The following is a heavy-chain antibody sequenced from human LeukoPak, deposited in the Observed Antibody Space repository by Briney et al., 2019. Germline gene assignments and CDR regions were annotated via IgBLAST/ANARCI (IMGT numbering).Heavy chain of an antibody. CDR3: ARVGITIFGVGPEYFQH. V-gene: IGHV4-39*01. Sequence: SETLSLTCTVSGGSISSSSYHWGWIRQPPGKGLEWIGSIYYRGNTYYNPSLKSRLTISVDTSKNQFSLKLSSVTATDTAVYYCARVGITIFGVGPEYFQHWGQGTLVTVSS. CDR1: GGSISSSSYH. J-gene: IGHJ1*01. CDR2: IYYRGNT. D-gene: IGHD3-3*01.